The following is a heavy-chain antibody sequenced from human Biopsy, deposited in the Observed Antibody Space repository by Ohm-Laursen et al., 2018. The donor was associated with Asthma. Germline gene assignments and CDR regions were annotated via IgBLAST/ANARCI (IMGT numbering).Heavy chain of an antibody. CDR1: GGSFSGYY. CDR3: ARITNNRIAAAGRYYYYGMDV. V-gene: IGHV4-34*01. D-gene: IGHD6-13*01. Sequence: SQTLSLTCAVYGGSFSGYYWSWIHQPPGKGLEGIGEINHSGSTNYNPSLKGRLTISVDTSKNQFSQKLSSVTVADTAVYYCARITNNRIAAAGRYYYYGMDVWGQGTTVTVSS. CDR2: INHSGST. J-gene: IGHJ6*02.